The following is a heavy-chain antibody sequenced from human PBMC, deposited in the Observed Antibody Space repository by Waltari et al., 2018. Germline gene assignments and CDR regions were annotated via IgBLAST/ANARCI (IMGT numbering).Heavy chain of an antibody. J-gene: IGHJ4*02. CDR3: ASLHPPTFGGVIAINDY. CDR1: GGTFSSYA. Sequence: GKKPGSSVKVSCKASGGTFSSYAISWVRQAPGQGLEWMGGIIPIFGTANYAQKFQGRVTITADKSTSTAYMELSSLRSEDTAVYYCASLHPPTFGGVIAINDYWGQGTLVTVSS. D-gene: IGHD3-16*02. V-gene: IGHV1-69*06. CDR2: IIPIFGTA.